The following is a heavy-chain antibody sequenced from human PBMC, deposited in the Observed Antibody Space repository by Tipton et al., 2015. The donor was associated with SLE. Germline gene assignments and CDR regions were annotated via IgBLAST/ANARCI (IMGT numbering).Heavy chain of an antibody. CDR2: LSTDGSVT. V-gene: IGHV3-74*01. D-gene: IGHD6-19*01. J-gene: IGHJ6*02. Sequence: GSLRLSCATSGFTFWSHDMGWVRRAPGKGLVWVSRLSTDGSVTTYADSVKGRLTISRDNAKNTLYLQMRSLRVEDTGIYYCARAPTISVAGTTDPFGMDVWGPGTRVTVSS. CDR1: GFTFWSHD. CDR3: ARAPTISVAGTTDPFGMDV.